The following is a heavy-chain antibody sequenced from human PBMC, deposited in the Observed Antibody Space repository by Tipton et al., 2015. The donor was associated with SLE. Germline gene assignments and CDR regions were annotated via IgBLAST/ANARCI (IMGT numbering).Heavy chain of an antibody. CDR3: ARDTYFGLDV. J-gene: IGHJ6*02. CDR1: GGPTSSYY. V-gene: IGHV4-59*12. CDR2: IYYSGTT. Sequence: TLSLTCTVSGGPTSSYYWGWVRQPPGKGLEWIGSIYYSGTTNHNPPLKSRVTMSIDMSKNQFSLSLSSVTAADTAIYYCARDTYFGLDVWGQGTTVTVSS. D-gene: IGHD3-10*01.